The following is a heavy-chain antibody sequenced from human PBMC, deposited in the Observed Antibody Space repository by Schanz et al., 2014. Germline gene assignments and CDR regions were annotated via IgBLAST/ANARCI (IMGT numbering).Heavy chain of an antibody. CDR3: AGTYCSSTSCYTGYYYMDV. V-gene: IGHV1-69*02. CDR1: GITFSTYV. D-gene: IGHD2-2*02. CDR2: IIPILGIA. Sequence: QVQLVQSGAEVKKPGPSVKVSCKASGITFSTYVVVCVRQAPGQGLEWMGRIIPILGIATYAQKFQGRLTITADKSTSTAYMELTSLRSEDTAVYYCAGTYCSSTSCYTGYYYMDVWGKGTTVTVSS. J-gene: IGHJ6*03.